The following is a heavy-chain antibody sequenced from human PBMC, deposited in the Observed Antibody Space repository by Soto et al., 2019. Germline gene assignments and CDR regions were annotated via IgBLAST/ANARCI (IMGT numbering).Heavy chain of an antibody. Sequence: GGSLRLSCAASGFTFSSYAMHWVRQAPGKGLEWVAVISYDGSNKYYAGSVKGRFTISRDNSKNTLYLQMNSLRAEDTAVYYCALGDYGFQHWGQGTLVTVSS. CDR1: GFTFSSYA. D-gene: IGHD4-17*01. V-gene: IGHV3-30-3*01. CDR2: ISYDGSNK. CDR3: ALGDYGFQH. J-gene: IGHJ1*01.